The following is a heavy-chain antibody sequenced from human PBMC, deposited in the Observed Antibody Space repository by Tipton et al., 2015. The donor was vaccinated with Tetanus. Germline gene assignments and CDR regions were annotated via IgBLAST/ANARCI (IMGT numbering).Heavy chain of an antibody. CDR2: IYESGGT. CDR1: GGSISSGGYY. Sequence: TLSLTCTVSGGSISSGGYYWTWIRQPPGKGLEWIGSIYESGGTYYIPSLKSRVTISVDTSKNQFSLNLNSMAAADTGVYYCARHQSGYFTPFDYWGQGNLVTVSS. V-gene: IGHV4-39*01. J-gene: IGHJ4*02. D-gene: IGHD3-3*01. CDR3: ARHQSGYFTPFDY.